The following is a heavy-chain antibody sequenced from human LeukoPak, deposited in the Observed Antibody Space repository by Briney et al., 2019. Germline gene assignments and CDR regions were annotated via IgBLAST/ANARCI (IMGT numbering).Heavy chain of an antibody. Sequence: SETLSLTCTVSGGSISSYYWCWIRQPPGKGLEWIGYIYYSGSTNYNPSLKSRVTISVDTSKNQFSLRLSSVTAADTAVYYCARVTEYMIEDYFDYWGQGTLVTVSS. CDR2: IYYSGST. CDR1: GGSISSYY. J-gene: IGHJ4*02. CDR3: ARVTEYMIEDYFDY. V-gene: IGHV4-59*01. D-gene: IGHD3-22*01.